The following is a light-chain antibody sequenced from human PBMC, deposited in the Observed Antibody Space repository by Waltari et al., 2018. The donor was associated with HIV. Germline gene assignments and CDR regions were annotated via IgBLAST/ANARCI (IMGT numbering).Light chain of an antibody. V-gene: IGKV1-9*01. CDR1: QGISNN. J-gene: IGKJ3*01. CDR2: AAS. Sequence: DIQLTQSPSSLSASVWDRVTTTCRASQGISNNLAWYQQKPGKVPKLLIYAASTLHSGVPSRFSGSGSGTEFTLTITSLQPDDFATYYCQQHYCDPFTFGPGTKVDIK. CDR3: QQHYCDPFT.